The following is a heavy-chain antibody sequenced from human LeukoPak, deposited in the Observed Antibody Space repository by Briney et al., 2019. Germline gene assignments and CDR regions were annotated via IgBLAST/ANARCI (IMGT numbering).Heavy chain of an antibody. Sequence: PGGSLRLSCAASGFTFSSYAMSWVRQAPGKGLEWVSAISGSGGSTYYADSVKGRFTISRDNSKNTLYLQMNSLRAEDTAVYYCAKAGYYDILTGYGVRFDPWGQGTLVTVSS. V-gene: IGHV3-23*01. D-gene: IGHD3-9*01. CDR2: ISGSGGST. J-gene: IGHJ5*02. CDR1: GFTFSSYA. CDR3: AKAGYYDILTGYGVRFDP.